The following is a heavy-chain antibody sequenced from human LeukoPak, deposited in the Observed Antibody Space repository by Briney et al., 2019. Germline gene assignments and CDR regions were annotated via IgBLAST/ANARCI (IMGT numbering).Heavy chain of an antibody. V-gene: IGHV4-38-2*01. CDR3: AGDKETTGNGRPNWFDP. CDR2: IFQRGYS. CDR1: GYSISSGYY. D-gene: IGHD1-1*01. Sequence: SETLSLTCAVSGYSISSGYYWGWIRQPPGKGLQWIGSIFQRGYSYYNPSLKSRVTITVDTSRNQFSLKLSSVTAADTAVYYCAGDKETTGNGRPNWFDPWGQGTLVTVSS. J-gene: IGHJ5*02.